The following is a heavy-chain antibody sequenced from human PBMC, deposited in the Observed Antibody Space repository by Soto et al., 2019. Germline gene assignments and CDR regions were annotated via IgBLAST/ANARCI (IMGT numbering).Heavy chain of an antibody. CDR1: GGSFSGYY. CDR2: INHSGST. J-gene: IGHJ4*02. Sequence: PSETLSLTCAVYGGSFSGYYWSWIRQPPGKGLEWIGEINHSGSTNYNPSLKSRVTISVDTSKNQFSLKLSSVTAADTAVYYCARRPALYYDILTGYYPYYFDYWGQGTLVTVSS. CDR3: ARRPALYYDILTGYYPYYFDY. D-gene: IGHD3-9*01. V-gene: IGHV4-34*01.